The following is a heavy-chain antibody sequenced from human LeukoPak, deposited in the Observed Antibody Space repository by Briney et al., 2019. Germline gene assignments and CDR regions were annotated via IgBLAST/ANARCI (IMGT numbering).Heavy chain of an antibody. Sequence: SETLSLTCTVSGGSISSYYWNWIRQPPGEGLEKIGYIYYSGSTNYNPSLKSRATISVDTSKNLFSLKLSSVTAADTAVYYCARGVPYYYDSSGYPFHYWGQGTLVTVSS. CDR2: IYYSGST. J-gene: IGHJ4*02. CDR1: GGSISSYY. CDR3: ARGVPYYYDSSGYPFHY. D-gene: IGHD3-22*01. V-gene: IGHV4-59*01.